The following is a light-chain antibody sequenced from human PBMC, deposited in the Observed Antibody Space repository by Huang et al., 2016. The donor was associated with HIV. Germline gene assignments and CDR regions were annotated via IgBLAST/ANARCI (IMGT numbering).Light chain of an antibody. CDR1: QSVSSY. Sequence: EIVLTQSPATLSLSPGESATLSCRASQSVSSYLAWYQQKPGQAPRLLLYDASNRATGSPARFSGSGSGTDFTLTISSLEPEDFAVYYCQHRSYWPPVTFGPGTKVDIK. V-gene: IGKV3-11*01. J-gene: IGKJ3*01. CDR3: QHRSYWPPVT. CDR2: DAS.